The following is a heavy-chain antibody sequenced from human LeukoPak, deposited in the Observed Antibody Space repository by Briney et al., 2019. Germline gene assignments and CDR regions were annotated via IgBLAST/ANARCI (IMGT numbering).Heavy chain of an antibody. Sequence: PGGSLRLSCAASGFTFSNYAMSWVRQAPGKGPEWVSSIGGNSGRTYYAESVKGRFTISRGNSKNTLYLQMNGLRAEDTAMYYCAKVSLNMVNDAFDNWGQGTMVSVSS. CDR1: GFTFSNYA. CDR3: AKVSLNMVNDAFDN. J-gene: IGHJ3*02. D-gene: IGHD4/OR15-4a*01. CDR2: IGGNSGRT. V-gene: IGHV3-23*01.